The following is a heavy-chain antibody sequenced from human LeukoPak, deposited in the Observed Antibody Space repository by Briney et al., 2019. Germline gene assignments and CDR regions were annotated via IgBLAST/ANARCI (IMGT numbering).Heavy chain of an antibody. CDR1: GGTFSSYA. CDR3: AGADGDGYNWRGFDY. V-gene: IGHV1-69*05. Sequence: SVKVSCKASGGTFSSYAISWVRQAPGQGLEWMGGIIPIFGTANYAQKFQGRVTITTDESTSTAYMELSSLRSEDTAVYYCAGADGDGYNWRGFDYWGQGTLVTVSS. CDR2: IIPIFGTA. D-gene: IGHD5-24*01. J-gene: IGHJ4*02.